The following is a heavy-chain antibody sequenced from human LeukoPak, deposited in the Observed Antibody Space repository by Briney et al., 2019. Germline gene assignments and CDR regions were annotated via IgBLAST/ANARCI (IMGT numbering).Heavy chain of an antibody. Sequence: PSETLSLTCAVSGGSISSSNWWSWVRQPPGKGLEWIGEIYHSGSTNYNPSLKSRVTISVDKSKNQFSLKLSSVTAADTAVYYCARDRYYGSGSYYNHYYGMDVWGQGTTVTVSS. V-gene: IGHV4-4*02. CDR2: IYHSGST. CDR3: ARDRYYGSGSYYNHYYGMDV. CDR1: GGSISSSNW. J-gene: IGHJ6*02. D-gene: IGHD3-10*01.